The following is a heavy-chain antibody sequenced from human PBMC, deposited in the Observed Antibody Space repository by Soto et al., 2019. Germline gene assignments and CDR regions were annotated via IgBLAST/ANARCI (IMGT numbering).Heavy chain of an antibody. CDR2: INHSGST. CDR1: FGSFSGYY. J-gene: IGHJ4*02. Sequence: SXTLSLTCAVYFGSFSGYYLTWIRQPPGKGLEWIGEINHSGSTNYNPSLKSRVTISVDTSKKQFSLKLSSVTAADTAVYYCARGGQWLPVYWGQGTLVTVYS. D-gene: IGHD6-19*01. CDR3: ARGGQWLPVY. V-gene: IGHV4-34*01.